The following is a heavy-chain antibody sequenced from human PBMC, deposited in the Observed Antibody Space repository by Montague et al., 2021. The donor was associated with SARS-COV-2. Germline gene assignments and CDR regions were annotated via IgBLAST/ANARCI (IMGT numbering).Heavy chain of an antibody. V-gene: IGHV4-34*01. J-gene: IGHJ5*02. D-gene: IGHD3-22*01. CDR1: GGSVSDYY. Sequence: SETLSRTCAGYGGSVSDYYWIWIRQPPGKGLEWIGEINHSGSTXXXPSXXXRVTTSVDTSKNQFSLKLTSVTAADTAVYYCARGPRITMIVVVITDIWFDPWGQGTLVTVSS. CDR2: INHSGST. CDR3: ARGPRITMIVVVITDIWFDP.